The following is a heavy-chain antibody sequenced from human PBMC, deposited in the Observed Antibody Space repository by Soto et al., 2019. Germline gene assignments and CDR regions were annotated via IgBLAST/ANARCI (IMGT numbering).Heavy chain of an antibody. J-gene: IGHJ3*02. D-gene: IGHD1-26*01. Sequence: ASVKVSCKASGYTFTGYYMHWVRQAPGQGLEWMGWINPNSGGTNYAQKFQGRVTLTRDTSISTAYMELSRMRSDDTAVYYCAREYSGGRRQDDFAIWGQGTMVIVSS. CDR3: AREYSGGRRQDDFAI. CDR1: GYTFTGYY. CDR2: INPNSGGT. V-gene: IGHV1-2*02.